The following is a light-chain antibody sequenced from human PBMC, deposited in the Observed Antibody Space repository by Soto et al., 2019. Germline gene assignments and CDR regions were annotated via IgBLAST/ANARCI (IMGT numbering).Light chain of an antibody. CDR2: GAS. J-gene: IGKJ4*01. Sequence: TLSVSPGETVALSCRASQSVGTGLAWYQQKPGQAPRLLISGASTRATGVPARFSGSGSGTEFTLTINSLLSEDLATYYCQQYDDWPPLTFGGATKVDIK. V-gene: IGKV3-15*01. CDR1: QSVGTG. CDR3: QQYDDWPPLT.